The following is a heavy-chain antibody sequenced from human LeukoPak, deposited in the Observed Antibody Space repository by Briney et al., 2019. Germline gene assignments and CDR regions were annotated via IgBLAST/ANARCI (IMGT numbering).Heavy chain of an antibody. D-gene: IGHD3-22*01. Sequence: ASVKVFCKASGYTFTSYGISWVRQAPGQGLEWMGWISAYNGNTNYAQKLQGRVTMTTDTSTSTAYMELRSLRSDDTAVYYCARGHPSTYYDSSGYYSYYFDYWGQRILVTVSS. J-gene: IGHJ4*02. V-gene: IGHV1-18*01. CDR3: ARGHPSTYYDSSGYYSYYFDY. CDR1: GYTFTSYG. CDR2: ISAYNGNT.